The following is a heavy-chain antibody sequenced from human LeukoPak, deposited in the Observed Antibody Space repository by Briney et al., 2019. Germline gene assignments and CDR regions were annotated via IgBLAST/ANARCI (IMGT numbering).Heavy chain of an antibody. CDR2: INPNSGGT. Sequence: ASVKVSCKASGYTFTGYYMHWVRQAPGQGLEWMGWINPNSGGTNYAQKFQGRVTMTRDTSISTAYMELSRLRSDDTAVYYCAKSESYYDFWSGYCSWCGWFDPWGQGTLVTVSS. V-gene: IGHV1-2*02. CDR3: AKSESYYDFWSGYCSWCGWFDP. CDR1: GYTFTGYY. J-gene: IGHJ5*02. D-gene: IGHD3-3*01.